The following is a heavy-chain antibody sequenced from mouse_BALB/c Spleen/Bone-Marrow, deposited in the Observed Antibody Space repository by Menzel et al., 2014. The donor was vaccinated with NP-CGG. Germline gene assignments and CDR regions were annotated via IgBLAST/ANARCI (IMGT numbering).Heavy chain of an antibody. D-gene: IGHD2-4*01. V-gene: IGHV3-8*02. CDR3: SREGPALITTGYFDV. J-gene: IGHJ1*01. Sequence: VQLQQSGPSLVKPSQALSLTCSVTGGSITSGYWNWIRKFPGNKLEYMGYISNSGTTYYNPSLRSRISITRDTSKNQYYLQLSSVAPEDTATYYCSREGPALITTGYFDVWGAGTTVTVSS. CDR2: ISNSGTT. CDR1: GGSITSGY.